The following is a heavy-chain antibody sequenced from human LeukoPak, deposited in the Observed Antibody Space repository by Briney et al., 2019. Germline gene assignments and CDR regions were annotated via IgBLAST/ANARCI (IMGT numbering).Heavy chain of an antibody. V-gene: IGHV2-5*01. CDR2: IYWNDDK. CDR3: ARPTYYYDSSGYHFDY. Sequence: SGPTLVKPTQTLTLTCTFSGFSLSTSGVGVGWIRQPPGKALEWLALIYWNDDKRYSPSLKSRLTITKDTSKNQVVLTMTNMDPVDTATYYCARPTYYYDSSGYHFDYWGQGTLVTVSS. D-gene: IGHD3-22*01. J-gene: IGHJ4*02. CDR1: GFSLSTSGVG.